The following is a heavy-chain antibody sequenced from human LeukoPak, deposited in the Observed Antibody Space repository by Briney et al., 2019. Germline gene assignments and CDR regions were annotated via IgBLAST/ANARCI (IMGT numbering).Heavy chain of an antibody. CDR3: AKAPRFLDPYYFDY. J-gene: IGHJ4*02. V-gene: IGHV3-21*04. Sequence: PGGSLRLSCAASGFIFSTYSMNWVRQAPGKGLEWVSSVNSRSSYINYADSVKGRFTISRDNAKNSLYLQMNSLRAEDTALYYCAKAPRFLDPYYFDYWGQGTLVTVSS. D-gene: IGHD3-3*01. CDR2: VNSRSSYI. CDR1: GFIFSTYS.